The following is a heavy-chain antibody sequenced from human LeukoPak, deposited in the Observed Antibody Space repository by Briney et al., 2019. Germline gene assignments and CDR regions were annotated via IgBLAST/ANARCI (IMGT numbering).Heavy chain of an antibody. CDR2: IYDSGSA. D-gene: IGHD6-13*01. V-gene: IGHV4-30-2*01. Sequence: PSETLSLTCAVSGGSISSGGYSWSWIRQPPGKGLEWIGYIYDSGSAYYNPSLKSRVTISVDRSKNHFSLRLSSVTAADTAVYYCARGDSRRGAWYFDLWGRGTLVTVSS. J-gene: IGHJ2*01. CDR1: GGSISSGGYS. CDR3: ARGDSRRGAWYFDL.